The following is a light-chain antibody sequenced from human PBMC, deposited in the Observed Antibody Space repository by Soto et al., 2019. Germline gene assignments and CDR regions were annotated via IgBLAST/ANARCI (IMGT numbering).Light chain of an antibody. CDR2: APS. CDR1: QGIDNY. Sequence: IQLTQSPSSLAASVGDRVTITCRASQGIDNYLAWYQQKPGTAPKLLLYAPSTLQSGVPSSFSGRGSGTDFTLTISSLQHEDFAVYYCQQRSNWPPFTFGQGTRLEIK. J-gene: IGKJ5*01. CDR3: QQRSNWPPFT. V-gene: IGKV1-9*01.